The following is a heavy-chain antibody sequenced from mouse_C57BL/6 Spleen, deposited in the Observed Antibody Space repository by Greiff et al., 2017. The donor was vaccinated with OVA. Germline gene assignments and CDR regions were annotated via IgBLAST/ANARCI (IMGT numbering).Heavy chain of an antibody. CDR2: IDPETGGT. CDR1: GYTFTDYE. CDR3: TRWFAY. J-gene: IGHJ3*01. V-gene: IGHV1-15*01. Sequence: QVQLKQSGAELVRPGASVTLSCKASGYTFTDYEMHWVKQTPVQGLEWIGAIDPETGGTAYNQKFKGKAILTADKSSSTAYMELRSLTSEDSAVYYCTRWFAYWGQGTLVTVSA.